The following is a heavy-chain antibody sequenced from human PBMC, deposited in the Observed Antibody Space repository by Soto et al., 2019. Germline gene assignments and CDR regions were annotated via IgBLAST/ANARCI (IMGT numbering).Heavy chain of an antibody. CDR3: ARRRGGSVAGARSYYYMDV. V-gene: IGHV4-59*08. CDR1: GGSISSYY. Sequence: SETLSLTCTVSGGSISSYYWSWIRQPPGKGLEWIGYIYYSVSTNYNPSLKSRVTISVDTSKNQFFLKLSSVTAADTAVYYCARRRGGSVAGARSYYYMDVWGKGTTVTVSS. J-gene: IGHJ6*03. CDR2: IYYSVST. D-gene: IGHD6-19*01.